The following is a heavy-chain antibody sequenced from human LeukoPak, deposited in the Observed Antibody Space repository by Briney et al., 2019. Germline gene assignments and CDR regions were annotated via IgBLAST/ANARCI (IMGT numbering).Heavy chain of an antibody. CDR3: STWTDLYDY. D-gene: IGHD3/OR15-3a*01. V-gene: IGHV3-15*01. J-gene: IGHJ4*02. Sequence: WGSLRLSCAASGFTFSSYAMTWVRQAPGKGLEWVGRIRSKTDGGTTDYAAAVKGRFIISRDDSRNTLYLQMNSLRTEDTAVYYCSTWTDLYDYWGQGTLVTVS. CDR1: GFTFSSYA. CDR2: IRSKTDGGTT.